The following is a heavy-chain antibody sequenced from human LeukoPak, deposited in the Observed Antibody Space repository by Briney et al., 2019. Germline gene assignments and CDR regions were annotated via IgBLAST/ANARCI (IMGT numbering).Heavy chain of an antibody. J-gene: IGHJ3*02. CDR2: MNPNSGNT. CDR3: VRGDLPTTVLNDPFNI. CDR1: GYTFRTYD. D-gene: IGHD4-11*01. Sequence: ASVKVSCKASGYTFRTYDINWVRQAPGQGLVWLGLMNPNSGNTGYAPKFQGRVAMTRVTSINTAYMELFSLRSEDTAVYFCVRGDLPTTVLNDPFNIWGQGTMVTVSS. V-gene: IGHV1-8*01.